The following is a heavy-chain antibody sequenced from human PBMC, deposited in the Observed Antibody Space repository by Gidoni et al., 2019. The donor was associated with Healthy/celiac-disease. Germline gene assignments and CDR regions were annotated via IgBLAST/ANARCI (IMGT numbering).Heavy chain of an antibody. CDR3: AKDFGITGTHYGMDV. D-gene: IGHD1-20*01. Sequence: EVQLVESGGGLVQPGRSLRLSCAASGFTFDDYAMHWVRQAPGKGLEWVSGISWNSGSIGYADSVKGRFTISRDNAKNSLYLQMNSLRAEDTALYYCAKDFGITGTHYGMDVWGQGTTVTVSS. V-gene: IGHV3-9*01. CDR1: GFTFDDYA. J-gene: IGHJ6*02. CDR2: ISWNSGSI.